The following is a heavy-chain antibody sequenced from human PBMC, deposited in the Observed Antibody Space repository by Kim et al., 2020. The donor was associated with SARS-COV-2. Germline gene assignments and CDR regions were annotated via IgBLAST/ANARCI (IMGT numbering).Heavy chain of an antibody. V-gene: IGHV3-7*01. CDR3: ARVPDDYYDSSGYLGYYFDY. J-gene: IGHJ4*02. D-gene: IGHD3-22*01. Sequence: GGSLRLSCAASGFTFSSYWMSWVRQAPGKGLEWVANIKQDGSEKYYVDSVKGRFTISRDNAKNSLYLQMNSLRAEDTAVYYCARVPDDYYDSSGYLGYYFDYWGQGTLVTVSS. CDR2: IKQDGSEK. CDR1: GFTFSSYW.